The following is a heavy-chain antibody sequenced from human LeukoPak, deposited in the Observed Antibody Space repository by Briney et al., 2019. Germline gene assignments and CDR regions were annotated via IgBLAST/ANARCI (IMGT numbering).Heavy chain of an antibody. CDR1: GYTFTSYG. CDR3: ATGNYRTLGFVSYGMDV. D-gene: IGHD1-7*01. Sequence: VASVKVSCKASGYTFTSYGISWVRQAPGQGLEWMGWISAYNGNTNYAQKFQGRVTMTEDTSTDTAYMELSSLRSEDTAVYYCATGNYRTLGFVSYGMDVWGRGTTVTVSS. CDR2: ISAYNGNT. V-gene: IGHV1-18*01. J-gene: IGHJ6*02.